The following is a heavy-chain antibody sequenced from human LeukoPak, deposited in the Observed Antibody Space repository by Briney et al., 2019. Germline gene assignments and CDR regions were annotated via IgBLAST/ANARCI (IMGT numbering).Heavy chain of an antibody. Sequence: SETLSLTCTVSGDSISSYYWSWIRQPPGKGLEWIGYIYYSGSTNYNPSLKSRVTISVDTSKNQFSLKLSSVTAADTAVYYCARGPGIQLWLLYAFDIWGQGTMVTVSS. D-gene: IGHD5-18*01. J-gene: IGHJ3*02. CDR1: GDSISSYY. V-gene: IGHV4-59*01. CDR3: ARGPGIQLWLLYAFDI. CDR2: IYYSGST.